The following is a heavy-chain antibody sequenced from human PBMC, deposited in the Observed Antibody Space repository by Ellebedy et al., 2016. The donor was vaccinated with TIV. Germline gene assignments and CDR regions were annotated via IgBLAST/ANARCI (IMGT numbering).Heavy chain of an antibody. D-gene: IGHD4-17*01. Sequence: GESLKISCVASGFSFRSYWMSWVRQAPGKGLEWVANIYQDGGVQYYVDSVKGRFTISRDNADNSLFLQMNRLRAEDTAVYFCARRGSYGDYAVQINSWFDTWGWGTLVAVSS. V-gene: IGHV3-7*01. CDR1: GFSFRSYW. CDR3: ARRGSYGDYAVQINSWFDT. CDR2: IYQDGGVQ. J-gene: IGHJ5*02.